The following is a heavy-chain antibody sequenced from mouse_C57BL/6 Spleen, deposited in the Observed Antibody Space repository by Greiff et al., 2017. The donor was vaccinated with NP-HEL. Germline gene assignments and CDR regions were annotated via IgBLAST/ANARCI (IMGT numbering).Heavy chain of an antibody. CDR2: IDPSDSET. CDR1: GYTFTSYW. J-gene: IGHJ1*03. Sequence: QVQLQQPGAELVRPGSSVKLSCKASGYTFTSYWMHWVKQRPIQGLEWIGNIDPSDSETHYNQKFKDKATLTVDKSSSTAYMQLSSLTSEDSAVYYCARGGGDYYWYFDDWGTGTTVTVSS. V-gene: IGHV1-52*01. D-gene: IGHD2-4*01. CDR3: ARGGGDYYWYFDD.